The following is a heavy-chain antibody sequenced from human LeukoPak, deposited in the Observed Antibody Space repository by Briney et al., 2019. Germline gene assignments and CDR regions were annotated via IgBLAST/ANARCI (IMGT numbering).Heavy chain of an antibody. V-gene: IGHV3-53*01. CDR1: GFTVSSNY. D-gene: IGHD2-2*02. Sequence: GGSLRLSCAASGFTVSSNYMSWVRQAPGKGLEWVSVIYSGGSTYYADSVKGRFTISRDNSKNTLYLQMNSLRAEDTAVYYCARLFLYGGRFFDYWGQGTLVTVSS. CDR2: IYSGGST. CDR3: ARLFLYGGRFFDY. J-gene: IGHJ4*02.